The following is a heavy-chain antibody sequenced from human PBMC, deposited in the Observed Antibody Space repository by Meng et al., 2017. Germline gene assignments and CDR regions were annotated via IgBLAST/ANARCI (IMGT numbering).Heavy chain of an antibody. CDR1: GYTFTSYY. CDR2: INPSGGST. D-gene: IGHD6-13*01. V-gene: IGHV1-46*01. Sequence: ASVKVSCKASGYTFTSYYMHWVRQAPGQGLEWMGIINPSGGSTSYAQKFQGRVTMTRDTSTSTVYMELGSLGSEDPAVYYCARAFSVAAAGTLGYWGQGTRVTVSS. CDR3: ARAFSVAAAGTLGY. J-gene: IGHJ4*02.